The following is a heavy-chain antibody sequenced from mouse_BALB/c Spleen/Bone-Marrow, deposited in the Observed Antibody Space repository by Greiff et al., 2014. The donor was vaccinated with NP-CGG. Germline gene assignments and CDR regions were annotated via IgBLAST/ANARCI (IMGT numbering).Heavy chain of an antibody. CDR2: VNPNSGGT. J-gene: IGHJ2*02. V-gene: IGHV1-18*01. CDR3: ARARHYDF. Sequence: VQLQQPGPELVKPGASVKISCKTSGYTFTDYTLHWVKQSHGKSLEWIGGVNPNSGGTSYNQKFKGKATLNLDKSSTTAYMELRSLTSDVSAVYCCARARHYDFWGQGTSLTVSS. CDR1: GYTFTDYT.